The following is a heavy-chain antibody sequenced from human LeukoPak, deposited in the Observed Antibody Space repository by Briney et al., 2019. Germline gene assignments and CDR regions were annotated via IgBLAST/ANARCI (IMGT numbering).Heavy chain of an antibody. V-gene: IGHV1-46*01. CDR3: AREGVSGSYLGY. CDR1: GYTFTGYY. Sequence: ASVKVSCKASGYTFTGYYIHWVRLAPGQGLEWMGVINPSGGSTRYAQKFQDRVTMTRDMSTSTVYMELSSLRSEDTAVYYCAREGVSGSYLGYWGQGTLVIVSS. CDR2: INPSGGST. D-gene: IGHD1-26*01. J-gene: IGHJ4*02.